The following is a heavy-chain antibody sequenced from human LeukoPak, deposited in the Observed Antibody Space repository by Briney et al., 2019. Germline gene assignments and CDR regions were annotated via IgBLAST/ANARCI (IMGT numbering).Heavy chain of an antibody. CDR1: GGSFSGYY. J-gene: IGHJ1*01. D-gene: IGHD2-21*02. V-gene: IGHV4-34*01. CDR3: AGPARGVTSSSIQYFQH. Sequence: SETLSLTCAVYGGSFSGYYWTWIRQPPGKGLGWIGEINHGGSTSYNPSLKSRVTISVDTSKNQFSLKLSSVTAADTAVYYCAGPARGVTSSSIQYFQHWGPGTLVTVSS. CDR2: INHGGST.